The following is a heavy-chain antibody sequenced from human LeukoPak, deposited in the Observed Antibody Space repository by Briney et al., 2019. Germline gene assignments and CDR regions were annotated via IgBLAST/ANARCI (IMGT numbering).Heavy chain of an antibody. Sequence: ASVKVSCKASGYTFTGYYMHWARQAPGQGLEWMGWINPNSGGTNYAQKFQGRVTMTRDTSISTAYMELSRLRSDDTAVYYCARVSSPIRLGELSLPIDYWGQGTLVTVSS. V-gene: IGHV1-2*02. D-gene: IGHD3-16*02. CDR1: GYTFTGYY. CDR3: ARVSSPIRLGELSLPIDY. J-gene: IGHJ4*02. CDR2: INPNSGGT.